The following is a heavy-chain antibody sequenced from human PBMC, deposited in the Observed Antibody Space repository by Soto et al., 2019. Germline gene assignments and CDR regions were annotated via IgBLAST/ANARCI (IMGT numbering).Heavy chain of an antibody. CDR2: ISSSSSYI. J-gene: IGHJ4*02. D-gene: IGHD2-2*01. CDR3: ASQNYCSSTSCHPRDY. V-gene: IGHV3-21*01. Sequence: GGSLRLSCAASGFTFSSYSMNWVRQAPGKGLEWVSSISSSSSYIYYADSVKGRFTISRDNAKNSLYLQMNSLRAEDTAVYYCASQNYCSSTSCHPRDYWGQGTLVTVSS. CDR1: GFTFSSYS.